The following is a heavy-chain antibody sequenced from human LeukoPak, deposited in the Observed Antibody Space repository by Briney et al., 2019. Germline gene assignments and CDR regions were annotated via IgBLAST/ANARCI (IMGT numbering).Heavy chain of an antibody. J-gene: IGHJ3*02. D-gene: IGHD2-2*01. CDR1: GFTFSSYS. Sequence: PGGSLRLSCAASGFTFSSYSMNGVRQAPGKGLEWVSYISSSSSTIYYADSVKGRFTISRDNAKNSLYLQMNSLRAKDTAVYYCAKDLPATWAFDIWGRGTRVTVSS. CDR3: AKDLPATWAFDI. CDR2: ISSSSSTI. V-gene: IGHV3-48*01.